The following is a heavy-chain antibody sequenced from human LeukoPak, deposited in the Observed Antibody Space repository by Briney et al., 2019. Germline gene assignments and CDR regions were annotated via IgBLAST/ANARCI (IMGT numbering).Heavy chain of an antibody. CDR3: ARDGPMVRGVINWFDP. Sequence: GGSLRLSCAASGFTFSSYSMNWVRQAPGKGLEWVSSISSSSSYIYYADSVEGRFTISRDNAKNSLYLQMNSLRAEDTAVYYCARDGPMVRGVINWFDPWGQGTLVTVSS. CDR1: GFTFSSYS. V-gene: IGHV3-21*01. D-gene: IGHD3-10*01. J-gene: IGHJ5*02. CDR2: ISSSSSYI.